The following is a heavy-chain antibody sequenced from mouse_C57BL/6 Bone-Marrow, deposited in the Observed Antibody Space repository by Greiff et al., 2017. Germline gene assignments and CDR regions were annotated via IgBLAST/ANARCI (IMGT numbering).Heavy chain of an antibody. CDR3: ARWGYYDWYFDV. CDR1: GYTFTSYG. Sequence: VQLKESGAELVRPGSSVKMSCKTSGYTFTSYGINWVKQRPGQGLEWIGYIYIGNGYTEYNGKFKGKATLTSDTSSSTAYMQLSSLTSEDSAIYFCARWGYYDWYFDVWGTGTTVTVSS. D-gene: IGHD1-1*01. CDR2: IYIGNGYT. V-gene: IGHV1-58*01. J-gene: IGHJ1*03.